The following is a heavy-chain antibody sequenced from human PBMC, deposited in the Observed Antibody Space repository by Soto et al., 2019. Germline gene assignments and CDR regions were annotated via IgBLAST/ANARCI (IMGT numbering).Heavy chain of an antibody. CDR1: GYTFTSHV. J-gene: IGHJ6*02. CDR2: ISAYNGNT. V-gene: IGHV1-18*01. CDR3: ARVVATVAGPYGMDV. D-gene: IGHD6-19*01. Sequence: QVQLVQSGAEVKKPGASVKVSCRASGYTFTSHVISWVRQAPGQGLEWMGWISAYNGNTNFAQKLQGRVTMTTDTSTSIAYMELRSLRSDDTAVYYCARVVATVAGPYGMDVWGQGTTVTVSS.